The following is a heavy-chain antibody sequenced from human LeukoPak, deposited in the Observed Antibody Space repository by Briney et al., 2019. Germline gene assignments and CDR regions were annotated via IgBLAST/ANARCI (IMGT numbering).Heavy chain of an antibody. CDR1: GGTFSSYA. J-gene: IGHJ4*02. CDR3: ARDLLGGQQLVPAFDY. CDR2: IIPILGIA. Sequence: GASVRVSCKASGGTFSSYAISWVRQAPGQGLEWMGRIIPILGIANYAQKFQGRVTITADKSTSTAYMELSSLRSEDTAVYYCARDLLGGQQLVPAFDYWGQGTLVTVSS. D-gene: IGHD6-13*01. V-gene: IGHV1-69*04.